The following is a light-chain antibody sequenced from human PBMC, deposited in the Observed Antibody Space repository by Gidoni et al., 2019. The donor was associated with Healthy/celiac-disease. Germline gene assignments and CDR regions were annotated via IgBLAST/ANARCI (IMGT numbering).Light chain of an antibody. Sequence: DIQMTQSPSSLSASVGDRVTITCRASQSISSYLNWYQQKPGKAPKLLIYAASSLQSGVPSRFSGSGSGTDFTLTISSLQPEDFATDYGQQSYSTPLTFGGGTKVETK. V-gene: IGKV1-39*01. CDR3: QQSYSTPLT. J-gene: IGKJ4*01. CDR2: AAS. CDR1: QSISSY.